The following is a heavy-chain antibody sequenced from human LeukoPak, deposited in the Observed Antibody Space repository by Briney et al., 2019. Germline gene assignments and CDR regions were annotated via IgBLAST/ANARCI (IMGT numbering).Heavy chain of an antibody. CDR3: ATDHRKWGAIDY. J-gene: IGHJ4*02. D-gene: IGHD1-26*01. Sequence: ASVKVSCKVSGYTLTELSMHWVRQAPGKGLEWMGGFDPEDGETIYAQKFQGRVTMTEDTSTDTAYMELSSLRSEDTAVYYCATDHRKWGAIDYWGQGTLVTVSS. CDR2: FDPEDGET. V-gene: IGHV1-24*01. CDR1: GYTLTELS.